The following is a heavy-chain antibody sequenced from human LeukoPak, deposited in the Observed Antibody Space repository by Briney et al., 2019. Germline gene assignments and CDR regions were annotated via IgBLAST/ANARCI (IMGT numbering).Heavy chain of an antibody. CDR1: GYTFSDFY. J-gene: IGHJ3*02. V-gene: IGHV1-2*06. Sequence: ASVKVSCQASGYTFSDFYIHWVRQDPGQGLEWMGRVNPNNGGTNYGQKFQGRVTMTRDTSLSTVYMDLSRLRSDDTAVYYCARVKAITGLQLEDAFDMWGQGTMVTVSS. CDR3: ARVKAITGLQLEDAFDM. CDR2: VNPNNGGT. D-gene: IGHD5-24*01.